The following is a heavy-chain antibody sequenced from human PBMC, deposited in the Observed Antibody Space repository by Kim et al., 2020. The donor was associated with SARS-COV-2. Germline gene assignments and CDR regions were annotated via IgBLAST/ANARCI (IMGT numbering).Heavy chain of an antibody. CDR3: ASGDYGDYGYFDY. Sequence: YAQGCTGRFVFSLDTSVSTAYLQISSLKAEDTAVYYCASGDYGDYGYFDYWGQGTLVTVSS. J-gene: IGHJ4*02. V-gene: IGHV7-4-1*02. D-gene: IGHD4-17*01.